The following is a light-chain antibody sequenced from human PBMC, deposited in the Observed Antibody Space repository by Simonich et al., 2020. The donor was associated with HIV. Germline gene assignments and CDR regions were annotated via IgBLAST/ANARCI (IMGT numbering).Light chain of an antibody. V-gene: IGLV2-23*03. Sequence: QSALTQPASVAGSPGQSITISCTGTSSYVGSYDVVSWYPQHPGKAPKLIIYEGSKRPSGVSNRFSGSKSGNTASLTISGLQAEDEADYYCCSYASSTTFHVVFGGGTQLTVL. CDR3: CSYASSTTFHVV. CDR1: SSYVGSYDV. J-gene: IGLJ2*01. CDR2: EGS.